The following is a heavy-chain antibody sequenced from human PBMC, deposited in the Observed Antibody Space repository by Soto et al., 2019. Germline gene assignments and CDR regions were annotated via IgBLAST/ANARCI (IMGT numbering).Heavy chain of an antibody. Sequence: GGSLRLSCAASGFTLSSYEMNWVRQAPGKGLEWVSYISSSGSTIYYADSVKGRFTISRDNAKNSLYLQMNSLRAEDTAVYYCARLVSGIAVHWGQGTLVTVSS. V-gene: IGHV3-48*03. D-gene: IGHD6-19*01. CDR2: ISSSGSTI. J-gene: IGHJ4*02. CDR3: ARLVSGIAVH. CDR1: GFTLSSYE.